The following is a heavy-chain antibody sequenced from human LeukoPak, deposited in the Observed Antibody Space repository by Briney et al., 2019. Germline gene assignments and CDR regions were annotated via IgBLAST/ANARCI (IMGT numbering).Heavy chain of an antibody. D-gene: IGHD3-22*01. V-gene: IGHV1-2*02. CDR2: INPNSGGT. CDR1: GYTFTGYY. CDR3: ARNFYFDSSGYYHY. Sequence: ASVRVSCKACGYTFTGYYMHWVRQAPGQGLEWMGWINPNSGGTNYAQKFQGRVTMTRDTSISTAYMELSRLRSDDTAVYYCARNFYFDSSGYYHYWGQGTLVTVSS. J-gene: IGHJ4*02.